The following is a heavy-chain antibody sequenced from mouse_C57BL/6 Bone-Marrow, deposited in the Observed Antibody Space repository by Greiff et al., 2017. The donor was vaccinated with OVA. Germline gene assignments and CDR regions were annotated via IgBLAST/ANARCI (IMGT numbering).Heavy chain of an antibody. V-gene: IGHV1-4*01. CDR3: ARSVYYYGRRDY. CDR2: INPSSGYT. Sequence: VQLQQSGAELARPGASVKMSCKASGYTFTSYTMHWVKQRTGQGLEWIGDINPSSGYTKYNQKFKDKATLTADKSSSTAYIQLSSLTSEDSAVYYCARSVYYYGRRDYWGQGTTLTVSS. J-gene: IGHJ2*01. D-gene: IGHD1-1*01. CDR1: GYTFTSYT.